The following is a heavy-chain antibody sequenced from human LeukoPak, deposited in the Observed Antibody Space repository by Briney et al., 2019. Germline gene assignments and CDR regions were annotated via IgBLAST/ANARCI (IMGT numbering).Heavy chain of an antibody. D-gene: IGHD2/OR15-2a*01. Sequence: TSETLSLTCTVSGGSISSYYWSWIRQPPGRGLEWIGSIYYSGSTNYNPSLKSRVTVSVDTSKNQFSLKLSSVTAADTAVYYCARLRRNIANHWGQGTLVTVSS. J-gene: IGHJ5*02. CDR3: ARLRRNIANH. CDR2: IYYSGST. V-gene: IGHV4-59*08. CDR1: GGSISSYY.